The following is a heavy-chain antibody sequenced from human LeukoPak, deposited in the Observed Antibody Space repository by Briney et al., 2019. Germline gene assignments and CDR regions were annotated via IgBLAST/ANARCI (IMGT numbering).Heavy chain of an antibody. CDR2: ISSSSSYI. V-gene: IGHV3-21*01. CDR1: GFTFSSYS. D-gene: IGHD2-8*01. Sequence: KPGGSLRLSCAASGFTFSSYSMNWVRQAPGKWLEWVSSISSSSSYIYYADSVKGRFTISRDNAKNSLYLQMNSLRAEDTAVYYCARDGSVWAFDYWGQGTLVTVSS. CDR3: ARDGSVWAFDY. J-gene: IGHJ4*02.